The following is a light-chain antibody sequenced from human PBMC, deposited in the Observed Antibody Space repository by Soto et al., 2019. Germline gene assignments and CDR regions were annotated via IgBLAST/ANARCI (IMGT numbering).Light chain of an antibody. CDR1: QTISSW. J-gene: IGKJ5*01. CDR2: KAS. Sequence: DIQVSHSPAAVFGTEGDRVTITCRASQTISSWLAWYQQKPGKAPKLLIYKASTLKSGVPSRFSGSGSGTEFTLTISSLQPEDFATYYCQQHNIYPITFGQGTRLEIK. V-gene: IGKV1-5*03. CDR3: QQHNIYPIT.